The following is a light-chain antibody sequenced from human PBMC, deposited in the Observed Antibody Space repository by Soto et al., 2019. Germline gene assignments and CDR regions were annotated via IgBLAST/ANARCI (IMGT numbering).Light chain of an antibody. J-gene: IGLJ1*01. CDR2: EVT. Sequence: QSALTQPPSASGSPGQSVTIPCTGTSSDVGGYNYVSWYQQHPGKAPKLMIYEVTKRPSGVPDRFSGSKSGNTASLTVSGLQAEDEAAYYCSSYAGSNIFYVFGTGTKLTVL. V-gene: IGLV2-8*01. CDR1: SSDVGGYNY. CDR3: SSYAGSNIFYV.